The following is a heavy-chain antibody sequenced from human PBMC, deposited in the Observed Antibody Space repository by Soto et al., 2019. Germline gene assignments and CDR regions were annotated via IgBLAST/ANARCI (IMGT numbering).Heavy chain of an antibody. D-gene: IGHD3-3*01. Sequence: GPLRLSCAASGFTFSSYAMSWVRQAPGKGLEWVSAISGSGGSTYYADSVKGRFTISRDNSKNTLYLQMNSLRAEDTAVYYCAKDSRLEWLLSVYGMDVWGQGTTVTVSS. CDR1: GFTFSSYA. J-gene: IGHJ6*02. CDR2: ISGSGGST. CDR3: AKDSRLEWLLSVYGMDV. V-gene: IGHV3-23*01.